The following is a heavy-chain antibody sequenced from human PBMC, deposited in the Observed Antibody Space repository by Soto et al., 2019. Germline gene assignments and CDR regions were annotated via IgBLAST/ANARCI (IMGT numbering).Heavy chain of an antibody. CDR2: ISAYNGNT. CDR3: ARGDIVVVPAAFRSYYYGMAV. Sequence: QVQLVQSGAEVKKPGASVKVSCKASGYTFTSYGISWVRQAPGQGPEWMGWISAYNGNTNYAQKLQGRFTMTTDTSTSTAYMELRSLRSDDTAVYYCARGDIVVVPAAFRSYYYGMAVWGQGTTVTVSS. D-gene: IGHD2-2*01. CDR1: GYTFTSYG. V-gene: IGHV1-18*01. J-gene: IGHJ6*02.